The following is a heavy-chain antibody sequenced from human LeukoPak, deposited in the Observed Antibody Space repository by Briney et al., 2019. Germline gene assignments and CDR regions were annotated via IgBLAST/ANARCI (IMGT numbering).Heavy chain of an antibody. V-gene: IGHV3-66*01. J-gene: IGHJ6*03. CDR2: IYSDNT. D-gene: IGHD2-2*01. CDR1: GFTVSTNS. CDR3: ARSFYGHDPYYCYMDV. Sequence: GGSLRLSCTVSGFTVSTNSMSWVRQAPGKGLEWVSFIYSDNTHYSDSVKGGFTISRENAKTSLYLKMNSLRAEDTAVYYCARSFYGHDPYYCYMDVWGKGTTVTVSS.